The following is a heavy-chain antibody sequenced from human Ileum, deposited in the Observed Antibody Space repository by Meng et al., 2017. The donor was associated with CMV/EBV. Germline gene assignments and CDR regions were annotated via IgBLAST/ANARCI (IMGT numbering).Heavy chain of an antibody. Sequence: LRLQESGPGLLQPSETLSLTCTASGGSTTSSTNYWGWIRQPPGKGLEWIGSVYYSGTTYYNPSLKSRVNISIDTSKNRFSLKLSSATAADTAVYYCARNVGFYSSQIAYWGQGALVTVSS. CDR2: VYYSGTT. V-gene: IGHV4-39*07. CDR1: GGSTTSSTNY. D-gene: IGHD3-3*01. J-gene: IGHJ4*02. CDR3: ARNVGFYSSQIAY.